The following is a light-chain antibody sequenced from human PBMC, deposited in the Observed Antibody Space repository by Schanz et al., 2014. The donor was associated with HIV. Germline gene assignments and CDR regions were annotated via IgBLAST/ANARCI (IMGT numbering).Light chain of an antibody. V-gene: IGLV2-14*01. CDR2: DVS. CDR3: SSFTYTSTPVV. J-gene: IGLJ2*01. Sequence: QSVLTQPASVSGSPGQSITISCTGTSSDVGGYNYVSWYQQHPGKAPKVMIYDVSNRPSGVSNRFSGSKSGNTASLTISGLQAEDEADYYCSSFTYTSTPVVFGGGTKLTVL. CDR1: SSDVGGYNY.